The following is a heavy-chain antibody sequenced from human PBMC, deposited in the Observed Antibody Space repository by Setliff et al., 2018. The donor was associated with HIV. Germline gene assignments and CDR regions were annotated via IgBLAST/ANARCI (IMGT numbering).Heavy chain of an antibody. CDR1: GGSISSGDYY. J-gene: IGHJ6*03. Sequence: SETLSLTCTVSGGSISSGDYYWSWIRQYPGKGLEWSGYIYYSGSTFYNPSLRSRVTISGDTSKNQFSLKLRSVTAADTAVYYCATNPEMATINYNYYYMDVWGKGTTVTVSS. CDR3: ATNPEMATINYNYYYMDV. CDR2: IYYSGST. V-gene: IGHV4-31*03. D-gene: IGHD5-12*01.